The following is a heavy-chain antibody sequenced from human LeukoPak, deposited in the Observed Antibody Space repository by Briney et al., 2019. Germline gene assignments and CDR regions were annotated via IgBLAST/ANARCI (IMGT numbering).Heavy chain of an antibody. CDR3: ASDYCGGDCPFGAFDI. D-gene: IGHD2-21*02. J-gene: IGHJ3*02. CDR2: IRYDGGNK. CDR1: GFTFSSYG. Sequence: GGSLRLSCAASGFTFSSYGMHWVRQVPGKGLEWVAFIRYDGGNKYYADSVKGRFTISRDNSKNTLYLQMNSLRAEDTAVYYCASDYCGGDCPFGAFDIWGQGTMVTVSS. V-gene: IGHV3-30*02.